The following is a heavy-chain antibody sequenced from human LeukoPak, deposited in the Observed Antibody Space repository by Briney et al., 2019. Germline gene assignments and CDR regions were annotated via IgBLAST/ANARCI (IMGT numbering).Heavy chain of an antibody. Sequence: PSQTLSLTCTVSGGPISSGGYYWSWIRQHPGKGLEWIGYIYYSGSTYYNPSLKSRVTISVDTSKNQFSLKLSSVTAADTAVYYCARGIAAAGSFGFDYWGQGTLVTVSS. J-gene: IGHJ4*02. CDR1: GGPISSGGYY. D-gene: IGHD6-13*01. CDR3: ARGIAAAGSFGFDY. CDR2: IYYSGST. V-gene: IGHV4-31*03.